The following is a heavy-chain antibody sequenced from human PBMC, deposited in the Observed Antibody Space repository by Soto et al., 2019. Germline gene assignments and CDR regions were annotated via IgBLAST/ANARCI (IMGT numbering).Heavy chain of an antibody. Sequence: ASVKVSCKASGYTFTSYDIYWVRQATGQGLEWMGWMNPSPGNSAYAQKFQGRVTVTSDTSINTVHMELSSLRSEDTAVYYCARRAECKGWNGFGADKYYYDFWGQGTLVTVSS. J-gene: IGHJ4*02. CDR2: MNPSPGNS. V-gene: IGHV1-8*01. D-gene: IGHD1-1*01. CDR1: GYTFTSYD. CDR3: ARRAECKGWNGFGADKYYYDF.